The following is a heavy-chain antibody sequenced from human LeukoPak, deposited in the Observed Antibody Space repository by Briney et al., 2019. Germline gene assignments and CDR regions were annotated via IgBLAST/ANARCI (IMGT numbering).Heavy chain of an antibody. CDR1: GLTFGDYA. D-gene: IGHD4-17*01. CDR2: FTGRHYGGTT. J-gene: IGHJ4*02. V-gene: IGHV3-49*04. Sequence: PGGSLRLSCTASGLTFGDYAVTWVRQGPGKGLEWVASFTGRHYGGTTEDAASVRGRFTISIDDSKTIAYLHMNRLTIEDTATYYCHRWTTVTTFDNWGQGTLVIVSS. CDR3: HRWTTVTTFDN.